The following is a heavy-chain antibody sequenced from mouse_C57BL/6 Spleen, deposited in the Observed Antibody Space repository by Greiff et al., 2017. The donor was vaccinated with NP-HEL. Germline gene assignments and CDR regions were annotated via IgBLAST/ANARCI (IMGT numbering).Heavy chain of an antibody. D-gene: IGHD2-3*01. CDR3: TIGYYPFDY. Sequence: VQLQQSGAELVRPGASVSLSCKASGYTFTDYEMHWVKQTPVHGLEWIGAIDPETGGTAYNQKFKGKAILTADKSSSTDYMELRSLTSEDSAVYYCTIGYYPFDYWGQGTTLTVSA. CDR2: IDPETGGT. CDR1: GYTFTDYE. J-gene: IGHJ2*01. V-gene: IGHV1-15*01.